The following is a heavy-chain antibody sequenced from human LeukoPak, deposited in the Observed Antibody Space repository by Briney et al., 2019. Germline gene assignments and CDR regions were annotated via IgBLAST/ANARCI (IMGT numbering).Heavy chain of an antibody. V-gene: IGHV4-39*07. CDR2: IYYSGST. D-gene: IGHD3-10*01. Sequence: SETLSLTCTVSGGSISSSSYYWGWIRQPPGKGLEWIGSIYYSGSTYYKPSLKSRVTISVDTSKNQFSLKLSSVTAADTAVYYCARNYYGSGTSTDSADYWGQGTLVTVSS. CDR3: ARNYYGSGTSTDSADY. CDR1: GGSISSSSYY. J-gene: IGHJ4*02.